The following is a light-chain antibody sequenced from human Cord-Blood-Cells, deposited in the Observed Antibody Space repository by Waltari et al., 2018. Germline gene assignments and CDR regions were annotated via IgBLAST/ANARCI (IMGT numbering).Light chain of an antibody. Sequence: EIVLTQSPRTLSLSPGERATLSCRARQSVSSSYLAWYQQKPGQAPRLLIYGASSRATGIPDRFSGSGSGTDFTLTISRLEPEDFAVYYCQQYGSSPLTFGGGTKVEIK. CDR2: GAS. V-gene: IGKV3-20*01. CDR3: QQYGSSPLT. CDR1: QSVSSSY. J-gene: IGKJ4*01.